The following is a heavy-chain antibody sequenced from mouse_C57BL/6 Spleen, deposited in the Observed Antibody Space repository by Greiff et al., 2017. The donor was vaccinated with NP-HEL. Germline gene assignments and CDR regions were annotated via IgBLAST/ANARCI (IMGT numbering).Heavy chain of an antibody. CDR1: GFTFSDYY. CDR2: INYDGSST. CDR3: AREGGGNFYFDY. V-gene: IGHV5-16*01. D-gene: IGHD2-1*01. Sequence: EVKVVESEGGLVQPGSSMKLSCTASGFTFSDYYMAWVRQVPEKGLEWVANINYDGSSTYYLDSLKSRFIISRDNAKNILYLQMSSLKSEDTATYYCAREGGGNFYFDYWGQGTTLSLL. J-gene: IGHJ2*01.